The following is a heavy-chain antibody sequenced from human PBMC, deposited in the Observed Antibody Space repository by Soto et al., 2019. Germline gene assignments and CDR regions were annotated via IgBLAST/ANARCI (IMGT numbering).Heavy chain of an antibody. CDR3: ARDRTGTTEYDAFDI. CDR2: IWYDGSNK. CDR1: GFTFSSYG. J-gene: IGHJ3*02. V-gene: IGHV3-33*01. D-gene: IGHD1-1*01. Sequence: GGSLRLSCAASGFTFSSYGMHWVRQAPGKGLEWVAVIWYDGSNKYYADSVKGRFTISRDNSKNTLYLQMNSLRAEDTAVYYCARDRTGTTEYDAFDIWGQGTMVTVSS.